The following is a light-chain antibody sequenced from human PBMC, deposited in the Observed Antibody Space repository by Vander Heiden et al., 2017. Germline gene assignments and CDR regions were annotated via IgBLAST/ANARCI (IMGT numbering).Light chain of an antibody. J-gene: IGKJ1*01. CDR1: ESITSSY. V-gene: IGKV3-20*01. CDR3: QQYGSPLWT. CDR2: DAS. Sequence: EIVLTQSPGTLSLFPGERATLSCKASESITSSYLAWFQQRPGQAPTLLIFDASSRATGIPDRFRGSGSGTDFTLTISRLEPEDFGVYYCQQYGSPLWTFGQGTKVEIK.